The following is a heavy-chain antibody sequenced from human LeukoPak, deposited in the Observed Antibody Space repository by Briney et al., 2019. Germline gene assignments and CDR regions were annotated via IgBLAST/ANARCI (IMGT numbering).Heavy chain of an antibody. CDR2: IKQDGSEK. Sequence: GGSLRLSCAASGFTFSSYWMSWVRQAPGKGLEWVANIKQDGSEKYYVDSVKGRFTISRDSAKNSLYLQMNSLRAEDTAVYYCARRTEYSGSYSDAFDIWGQGTMVTVSS. CDR1: GFTFSSYW. D-gene: IGHD1-26*01. V-gene: IGHV3-7*01. CDR3: ARRTEYSGSYSDAFDI. J-gene: IGHJ3*02.